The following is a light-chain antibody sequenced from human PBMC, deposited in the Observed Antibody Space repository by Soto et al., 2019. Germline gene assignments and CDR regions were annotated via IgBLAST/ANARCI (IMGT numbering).Light chain of an antibody. CDR2: GAS. CDR1: QSVSSSY. J-gene: IGKJ1*01. CDR3: QQSYSTPRT. Sequence: IVLTQSPGTLSLSPGERATLSCRASQSVSSSYLAWYQQKPGQAPRLLIYGASSRATGIPDRFSGSGSGTDFTLPIRRLEPEDFATYYCQQSYSTPRTFGQGTKVDIK. V-gene: IGKV3-20*01.